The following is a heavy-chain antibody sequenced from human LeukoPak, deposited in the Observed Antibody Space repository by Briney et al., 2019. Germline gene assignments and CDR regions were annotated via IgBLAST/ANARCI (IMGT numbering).Heavy chain of an antibody. Sequence: ASVKVSCKASGGTFSSYAISWVRQAPGQGLEWMGGIIPIFGTANYAQKFQGRVTTTRDMSTSTVYMELSSLRSEDTAVYYCARVSVGATMLAYFDYWGQGTLVTVSS. CDR2: IIPIFGTA. J-gene: IGHJ4*02. CDR3: ARVSVGATMLAYFDY. D-gene: IGHD1-26*01. V-gene: IGHV1-69*05. CDR1: GGTFSSYA.